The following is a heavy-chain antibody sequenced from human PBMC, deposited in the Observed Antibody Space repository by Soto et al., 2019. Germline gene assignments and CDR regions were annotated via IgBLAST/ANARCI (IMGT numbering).Heavy chain of an antibody. CDR1: GGSLIGVY. Sequence: PSETLSLTCGVYGGSLIGVYWTWIRQPPGKGLEWIGEINHSGSTNYSPSLESRVTISLDTSNNQFSLKLSSVTAADTAVYYCARGPGYSYGYSVYYYYYGMDVWGQGTTVTVSS. CDR2: INHSGST. J-gene: IGHJ6*02. CDR3: ARGPGYSYGYSVYYYYYGMDV. D-gene: IGHD5-18*01. V-gene: IGHV4-34*01.